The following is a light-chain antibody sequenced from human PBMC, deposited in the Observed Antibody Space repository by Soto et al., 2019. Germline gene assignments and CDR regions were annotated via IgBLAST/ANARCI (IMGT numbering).Light chain of an antibody. CDR2: DAS. J-gene: IGKJ1*01. Sequence: DIQMTQSPSTLSASVGDRVTITCRASQSISSWLAWYQQKPGKAPKLLIYDASSLESGVPSRFSGSGSGTEFTLTISSLQPDDFATYYCQQYNSYLTFGQGTKGDIK. V-gene: IGKV1-5*01. CDR1: QSISSW. CDR3: QQYNSYLT.